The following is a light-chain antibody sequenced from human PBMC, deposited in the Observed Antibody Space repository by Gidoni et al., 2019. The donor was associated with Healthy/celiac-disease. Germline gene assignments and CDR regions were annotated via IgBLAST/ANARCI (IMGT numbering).Light chain of an antibody. CDR3: CSYAGSYTWV. J-gene: IGLJ3*02. CDR1: SRDVGGYNY. Sequence: SALPQPRSVSGSPGRSVTIACTGTSRDVGGYNYVSWYQQHPGKAPKLMIYDVSKRPSGVPDRFSGSKSGNTASLTSSGLQAEDEADYYCCSYAGSYTWVFGGGTKLTVL. CDR2: DVS. V-gene: IGLV2-11*01.